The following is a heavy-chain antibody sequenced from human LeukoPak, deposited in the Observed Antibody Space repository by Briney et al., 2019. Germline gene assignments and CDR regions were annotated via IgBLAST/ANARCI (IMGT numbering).Heavy chain of an antibody. CDR2: ISSNGGST. CDR1: GFTFSSYA. CDR3: AISPGGSYYLVY. J-gene: IGHJ4*02. D-gene: IGHD1-26*01. V-gene: IGHV3-64*01. Sequence: PGGSLRLSCAASGFTFSSYAMHWVRQAPGKGLEYVSAISSNGGSTYYANSVKGRFTISRDNSKNTLYLQMGSLRAEDMAVYYCAISPGGSYYLVYWGQGTLVTVSS.